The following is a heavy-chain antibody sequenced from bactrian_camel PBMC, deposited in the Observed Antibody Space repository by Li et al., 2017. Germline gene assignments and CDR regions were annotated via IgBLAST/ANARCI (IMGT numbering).Heavy chain of an antibody. D-gene: IGHD6*01. Sequence: VQLVESGGGLVQPGGSLRLSCATSGFTFSDYAVSWVRQAPGKGLEWVAGINPGGDTTYYADSVKGRFTISRDNAKNTLYLQMNSLKPEDTAVYYCVSVLYGNRWSPFDYWGQGTQVTVSS. CDR3: VSVLYGNRWSPFDY. CDR2: INPGGDTT. V-gene: IGHV3S31*01. J-gene: IGHJ4*01. CDR1: GFTFSDYA.